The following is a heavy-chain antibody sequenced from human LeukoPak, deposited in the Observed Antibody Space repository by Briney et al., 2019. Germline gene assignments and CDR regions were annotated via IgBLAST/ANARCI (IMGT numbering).Heavy chain of an antibody. J-gene: IGHJ5*02. D-gene: IGHD3-3*01. Sequence: HSGGSLRLSCAASGFTFDDYAMHWVRQAPGKGLEWVSGISWNSGSIGYADSVKGRFTISRDNAKNSLYLQMNSLRAEDTALYYCAKDFRADFWSGFGFDPWGQGTLVTVSS. CDR3: AKDFRADFWSGFGFDP. CDR1: GFTFDDYA. V-gene: IGHV3-9*01. CDR2: ISWNSGSI.